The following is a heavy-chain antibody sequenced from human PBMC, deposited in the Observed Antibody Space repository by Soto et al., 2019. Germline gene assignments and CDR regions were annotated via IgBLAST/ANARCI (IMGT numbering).Heavy chain of an antibody. J-gene: IGHJ6*02. Sequence: GGSLRLSCAASGFAFRTNAMHWVRQAPGKGLEWVAVISYDGNNKYYADSVKGRFTISRDNSKNTLYLQMNSLRAEDTAVYYCARSRLPDSSGQNYYYYGMDVWGQGTTVTVSS. CDR2: ISYDGNNK. D-gene: IGHD3-22*01. CDR3: ARSRLPDSSGQNYYYYGMDV. V-gene: IGHV3-30*03. CDR1: GFAFRTNA.